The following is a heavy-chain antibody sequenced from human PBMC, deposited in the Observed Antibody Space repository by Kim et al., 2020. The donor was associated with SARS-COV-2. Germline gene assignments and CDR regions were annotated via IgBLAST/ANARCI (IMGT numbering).Heavy chain of an antibody. D-gene: IGHD2-21*02. J-gene: IGHJ4*02. CDR1: GGSISSYY. Sequence: SETLSLTCTVSGGSISSYYWSWIRQPPGKGLEWIGYIYYSGSTNYNPSLKSRVTISVDTSKNQFSLKLSSVTAADTAVYYCARGVVVTATDFDYWGQGTLVTVSS. CDR2: IYYSGST. V-gene: IGHV4-59*08. CDR3: ARGVVVTATDFDY.